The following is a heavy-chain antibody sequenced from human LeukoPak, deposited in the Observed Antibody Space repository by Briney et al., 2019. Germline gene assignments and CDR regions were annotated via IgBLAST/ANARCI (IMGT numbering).Heavy chain of an antibody. D-gene: IGHD3-22*01. V-gene: IGHV1-69*05. CDR2: IIPIFGTA. Sequence: SVKVSCKASGGTLSSYAISWVRQAPGQGLEWMGGIIPIFGTANYAQKFQGRVTITTDESTSTAYMELSSLRSEDTAVYYCARPARYYYDSSGYYYFDYWGQGTLVTVSS. J-gene: IGHJ4*02. CDR1: GGTLSSYA. CDR3: ARPARYYYDSSGYYYFDY.